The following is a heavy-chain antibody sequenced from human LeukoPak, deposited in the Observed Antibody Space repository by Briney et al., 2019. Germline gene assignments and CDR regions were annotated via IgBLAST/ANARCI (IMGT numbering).Heavy chain of an antibody. D-gene: IGHD4-17*01. J-gene: IGHJ4*02. CDR2: INPSGGT. V-gene: IGHV4-4*07. CDR1: GGSISGFY. CDR3: AREYGDLDY. Sequence: SETLSLTCTVSGGSISGFYWSWIRQPAGKGLEWIGRINPSGGTNYNPSLKSRVTMSTDTSSNKFSLNLRSVTAADTAVYYCAREYGDLDYWGRGVLVTVSS.